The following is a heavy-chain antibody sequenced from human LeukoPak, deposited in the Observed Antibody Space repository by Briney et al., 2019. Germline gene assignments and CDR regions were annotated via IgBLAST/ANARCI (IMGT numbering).Heavy chain of an antibody. CDR1: GFTFDDYA. V-gene: IGHV3-9*01. CDR3: AKDPSHYDILTDYYHYFDY. CDR2: ISWNSGSI. Sequence: PGRSLRLSCAASGFTFDDYAMHWVRHAPGKGLEWVSGISWNSGSIVYADSVKGRFTISRDNAKNSLYLQMNSLRAEHTALYYCAKDPSHYDILTDYYHYFDYWGQGTLVTVSS. D-gene: IGHD3-9*01. J-gene: IGHJ4*02.